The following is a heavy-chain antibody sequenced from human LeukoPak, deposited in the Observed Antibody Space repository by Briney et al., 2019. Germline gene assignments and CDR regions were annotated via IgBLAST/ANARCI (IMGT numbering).Heavy chain of an antibody. V-gene: IGHV3-30*02. Sequence: PGGSLRLSCAASGFTFSSYGMHWVRQDPGKGLEWVAFIRYDGSNKYYADSVKGRFTISRDNSKNTLYLQMNSLRAEDTAVYYCARDFFAFGGVIALLDYWGQGTLVTVSS. CDR2: IRYDGSNK. CDR1: GFTFSSYG. J-gene: IGHJ4*02. CDR3: ARDFFAFGGVIALLDY. D-gene: IGHD3-16*02.